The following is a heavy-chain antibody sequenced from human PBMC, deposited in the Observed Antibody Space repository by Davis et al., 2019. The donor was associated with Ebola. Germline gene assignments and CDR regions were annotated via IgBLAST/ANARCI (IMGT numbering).Heavy chain of an antibody. CDR1: GFTFSSYA. V-gene: IGHV3-23*01. J-gene: IGHJ4*02. CDR2: ISGSGGST. Sequence: GESLKISCAASGFTFSSYAMSWVRQAPGKGLEWVSAISGSGGSTYYADSVKGRFTISRDNSKNTLYLQMNSLRAEDTAVYYCARDCSGGSCYSGFDYWGQGTLVTVSS. CDR3: ARDCSGGSCYSGFDY. D-gene: IGHD2-15*01.